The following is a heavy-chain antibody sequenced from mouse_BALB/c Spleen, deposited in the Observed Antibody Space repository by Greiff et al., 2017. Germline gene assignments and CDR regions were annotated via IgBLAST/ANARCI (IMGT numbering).Heavy chain of an antibody. V-gene: IGHV1-9*01. CDR1: GYTFSSYW. CDR3: ARPYYYGSSYVFAY. J-gene: IGHJ3*01. Sequence: QVQLQQSGAELMKPGASVKISCKATGYTFSSYWIEWVKQRPGHGLEWIGEILPGSGSTNYNEKFKGKATFTADTSSNTAYMQLSSLTSEDSAVYYCARPYYYGSSYVFAYWGQGTLVTVSA. D-gene: IGHD1-1*01. CDR2: ILPGSGST.